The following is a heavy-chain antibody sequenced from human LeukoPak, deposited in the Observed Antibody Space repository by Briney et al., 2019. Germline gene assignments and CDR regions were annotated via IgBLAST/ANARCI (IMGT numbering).Heavy chain of an antibody. V-gene: IGHV3-33*03. Sequence: GGSLRLSCAASGFTFSSYGMHWVRQAPGKGLEWVAVIWYDGSNKYYADSVRGRFTISRDNAKNSLYLQMNSLRAEDTAVYYCASSLGFLESFDYWGQGTLVTVSS. CDR3: ASSLGFLESFDY. CDR2: IWYDGSNK. D-gene: IGHD3-3*01. J-gene: IGHJ4*02. CDR1: GFTFSSYG.